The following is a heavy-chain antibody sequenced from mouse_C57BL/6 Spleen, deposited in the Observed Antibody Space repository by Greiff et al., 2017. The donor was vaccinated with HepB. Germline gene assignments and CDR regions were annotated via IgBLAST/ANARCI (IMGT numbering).Heavy chain of an antibody. CDR1: GYTFTSYW. Sequence: QVQLQQPGAELVKPGASVKMSCKASGYTFTSYWITWVKQRPGQGLEWIGDIYPGSGSTNYNEKFKSKATLTVDTSSSTAYMQLSSLTSEDSAVYYCARSDDYEAWFAYWGQGTQVTVSA. CDR2: IYPGSGST. V-gene: IGHV1-55*01. D-gene: IGHD2-4*01. J-gene: IGHJ3*01. CDR3: ARSDDYEAWFAY.